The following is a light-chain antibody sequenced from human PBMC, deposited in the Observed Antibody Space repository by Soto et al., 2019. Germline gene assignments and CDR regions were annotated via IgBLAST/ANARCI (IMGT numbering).Light chain of an antibody. J-gene: IGLJ1*01. Sequence: QSALTQPASVSGSPGQSITISCTGTSSDVGGYNYVSWYQQHPGKAPKLMIYEVSNRPSGVSNRFSGSKSGNTASLTISGLQAEDEADIYCSSYTSSSTPLYVFGTGTKVTVL. CDR1: SSDVGGYNY. CDR2: EVS. V-gene: IGLV2-14*01. CDR3: SSYTSSSTPLYV.